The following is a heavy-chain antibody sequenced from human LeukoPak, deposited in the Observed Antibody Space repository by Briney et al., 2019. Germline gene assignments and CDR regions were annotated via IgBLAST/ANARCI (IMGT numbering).Heavy chain of an antibody. Sequence: GGSLRLSCAASGFTFSSYSMNWVRQAPGKGLEWVSSISSSSSYIYYADSVKGRFTISRDNAKNSLYLQMNSLRAEDTAVYYCASPIVGATTIDYWGQGTLVPV. D-gene: IGHD1-26*01. V-gene: IGHV3-21*01. CDR2: ISSSSSYI. J-gene: IGHJ4*02. CDR1: GFTFSSYS. CDR3: ASPIVGATTIDY.